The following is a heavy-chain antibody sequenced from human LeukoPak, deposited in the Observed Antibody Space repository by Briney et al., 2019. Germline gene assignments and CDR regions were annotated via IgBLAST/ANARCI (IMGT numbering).Heavy chain of an antibody. V-gene: IGHV3-15*05. CDR3: TTVTLRPVGL. J-gene: IGHJ4*02. CDR1: GFTFSSRDW. Sequence: GGSLRLSCVASGFTFSSRDWMTWVRQAPGKGLEWVGRIKSKTDGGTIDYAAPVKGRFTISRDDSKNTLFLQMNSLKIEDTAVYYCTTVTLRPVGLWGQGTLVTVSS. D-gene: IGHD3-10*01. CDR2: IKSKTDGGTI.